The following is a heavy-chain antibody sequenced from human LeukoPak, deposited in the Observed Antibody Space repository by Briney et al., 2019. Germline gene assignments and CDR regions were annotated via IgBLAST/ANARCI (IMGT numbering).Heavy chain of an antibody. CDR1: GGTFSSYA. J-gene: IGHJ4*02. CDR3: ARRLGGYEYYFDY. Sequence: GASVTVSCKASGGTFSSYAISWVRQAPGQGLEWMGGIIPIFGTANYAQKFQGRVTITADESTSTAYMELSSLRSEDTAVYYCARRLGGYEYYFDYWGQGTLVTVSS. V-gene: IGHV1-69*13. D-gene: IGHD5-12*01. CDR2: IIPIFGTA.